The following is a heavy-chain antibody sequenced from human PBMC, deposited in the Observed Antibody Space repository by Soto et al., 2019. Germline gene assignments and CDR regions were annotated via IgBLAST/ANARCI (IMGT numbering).Heavy chain of an antibody. V-gene: IGHV3-30*03. Sequence: QVQLVESGGGVVQPGRSLRLSCAASGFTFSSYGMHWVRQAPGKGLEWVAVISYDGSNKYYADSVKGRFTISRDNSKNTLYLQMNSLRAEDTAVYYCARGSPPGYFDYWGQGTLVTVSS. CDR3: ARGSPPGYFDY. J-gene: IGHJ4*02. CDR1: GFTFSSYG. CDR2: ISYDGSNK.